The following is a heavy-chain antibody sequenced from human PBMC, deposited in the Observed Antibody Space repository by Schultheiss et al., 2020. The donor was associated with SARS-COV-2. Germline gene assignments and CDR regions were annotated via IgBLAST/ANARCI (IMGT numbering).Heavy chain of an antibody. CDR1: GFTFSSYS. D-gene: IGHD5-24*01. J-gene: IGHJ2*01. CDR3: ARRRYDRLQSRYFDL. Sequence: GGSLRLSCAASGFTFSSYSMNWVRQAPGKGLEWVSYISSSGSTIYYADSVKGRFTISRDNAKNSLYLQMNSLRAEDTAVYYCARRRYDRLQSRYFDLWGRGTLVTVSS. V-gene: IGHV3-48*04. CDR2: ISSSGSTI.